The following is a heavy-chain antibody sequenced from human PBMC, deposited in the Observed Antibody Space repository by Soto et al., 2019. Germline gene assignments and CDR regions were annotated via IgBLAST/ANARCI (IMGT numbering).Heavy chain of an antibody. CDR1: GFTFSASA. CDR3: AKEGHDSGWYWES. Sequence: EVQLLESGGGLVQPGGSLRLSCAASGFTFSASAMVWVRQAPGKGLEYVSSITRSASEAFYAASVRGRFTMSRDNSKNMLFLQMNSLRAEDTAIYYCAKEGHDSGWYWESWGQGALVTVSS. J-gene: IGHJ1*01. CDR2: ITRSASEA. V-gene: IGHV3-23*01. D-gene: IGHD6-19*01.